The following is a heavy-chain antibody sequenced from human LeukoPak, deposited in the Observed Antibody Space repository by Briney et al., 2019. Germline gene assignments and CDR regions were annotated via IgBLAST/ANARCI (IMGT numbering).Heavy chain of an antibody. V-gene: IGHV4-38-2*02. D-gene: IGHD4-17*01. CDR1: GHSIIDSYY. CDR2: IYHTGST. Sequence: SETLSLTCTVSGHSIIDSYYWGWIRQPPGKGLEWIGSIYHTGSTYYNPSLKSRLTISIDTSKNQFSLKLKSVTAADTAVYYCARAMTTVITGYYYYYMDVWGKGTTVTVSS. J-gene: IGHJ6*03. CDR3: ARAMTTVITGYYYYYMDV.